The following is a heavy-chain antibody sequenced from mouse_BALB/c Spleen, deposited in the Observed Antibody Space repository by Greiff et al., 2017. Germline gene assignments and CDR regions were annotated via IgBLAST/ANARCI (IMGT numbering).Heavy chain of an antibody. V-gene: IGHV5-6-5*01. CDR2: ISSGGST. CDR1: GFTFSSYA. D-gene: IGHD1-1*01. CDR3: ARGPPITTVVAPYFDY. Sequence: EVQRVESGGGLVKPGGSLKLSCAASGFTFSSYAMSWVRQTPEKRLEWVASISSGGSTYYPDSVKGRFTISRDNARNILYLQMSSLRSEDTAMYYCARGPPITTVVAPYFDYWGQGTTLTVSS. J-gene: IGHJ2*01.